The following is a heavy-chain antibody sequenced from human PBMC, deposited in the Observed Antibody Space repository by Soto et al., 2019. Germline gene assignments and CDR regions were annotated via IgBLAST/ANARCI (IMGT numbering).Heavy chain of an antibody. CDR3: SADLPDWGAYAFDY. CDR2: VKSKVDGETI. D-gene: IGHD3-16*01. V-gene: IGHV3-15*07. J-gene: IGHJ4*02. Sequence: EVQLVECGGGLVEPGGSLRLSCAASGFTFNGAWMNWVRQGPGKGLEWVGRVKSKVDGETIDYAAPVKGRFTISRDDSRNMVYLQMNSLSTEDTAMYYCSADLPDWGAYAFDYWGQGALVTVSS. CDR1: GFTFNGAW.